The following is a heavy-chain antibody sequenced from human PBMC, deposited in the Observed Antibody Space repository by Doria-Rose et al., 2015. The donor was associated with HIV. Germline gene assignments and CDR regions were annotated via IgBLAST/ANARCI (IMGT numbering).Heavy chain of an antibody. J-gene: IGHJ4*02. CDR3: ARIESSRWYHKYYFDF. V-gene: IGHV2-26*01. D-gene: IGHD6-13*01. CDR2: IFSDDER. Sequence: SGPVLVKPTETLTLTCTVSGVSLSSPGMGVSWIRQPPGKALGWLANIFSDDERSYKTSLKSRLTISRGTSKSQVVLTMTDMDPVDTATYYCARIESSRWYHKYYFDFWGQGTLVIVSA. CDR1: GVSLSSPGMG.